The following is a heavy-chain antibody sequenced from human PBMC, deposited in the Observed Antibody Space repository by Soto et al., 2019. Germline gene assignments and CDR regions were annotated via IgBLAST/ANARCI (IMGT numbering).Heavy chain of an antibody. CDR1: GGSLTAYS. CDR3: AKDESGAADI. J-gene: IGHJ3*02. D-gene: IGHD7-27*01. V-gene: IGHV4-4*07. Sequence: LSLTCTVSGGSLTAYSWNWIRQPVGKGLEWIGRIDTSGKTNYIPSLKSRLTMSIDRFKNQFSLNLKFVTAADTAVYFCAKDESGAADIWGQGTMVTVSS. CDR2: IDTSGKT.